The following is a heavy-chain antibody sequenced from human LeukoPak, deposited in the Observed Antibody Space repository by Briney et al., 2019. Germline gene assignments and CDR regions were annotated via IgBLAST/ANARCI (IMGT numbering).Heavy chain of an antibody. CDR2: IYYSGST. Sequence: PSETLSLTCTVSGGSIGSYYWSWIRQPPGKGLEWIGYIYYSGSTNYNPSLKSRVTISVDTSKNQFSLKLSSVTAADTAVYYCARVPDYGGNRPFYYYYYYMDVWGKGTTVTVSS. CDR1: GGSIGSYY. V-gene: IGHV4-59*01. D-gene: IGHD4-23*01. J-gene: IGHJ6*03. CDR3: ARVPDYGGNRPFYYYYYYMDV.